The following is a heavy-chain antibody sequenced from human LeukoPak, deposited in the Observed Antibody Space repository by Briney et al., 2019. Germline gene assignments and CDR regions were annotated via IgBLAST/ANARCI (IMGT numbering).Heavy chain of an antibody. D-gene: IGHD1-20*01. CDR2: ISTYNGNT. CDR1: GYTFTNYG. J-gene: IGHJ4*02. V-gene: IGHV1-18*01. Sequence: RRASVKVSCKASGYTFTNYGISWVRQAPGQGLEWMGWISTYNGNTNHPQKHQGRVTMTTDTSTSTAYMELRSLRSDDTAVYYCATYNWDRKDLGYWGQGTLVTVSS. CDR3: ATYNWDRKDLGY.